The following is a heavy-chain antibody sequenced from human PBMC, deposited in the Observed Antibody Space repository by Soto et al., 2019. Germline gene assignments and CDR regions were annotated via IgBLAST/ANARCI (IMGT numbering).Heavy chain of an antibody. CDR3: AIGAQTHMIVVVIPYFQH. Sequence: ASVKVSCKASGYTFTSYGISWVRQAPGQGLEWMGWISAYNGNTNYAQKLQGRVTMTTDTSTSTAYMELRSLRSDDTAVYYCAIGAQTHMIVVVIPYFQHWGQGTLVTVSS. D-gene: IGHD3-22*01. V-gene: IGHV1-18*01. J-gene: IGHJ1*01. CDR1: GYTFTSYG. CDR2: ISAYNGNT.